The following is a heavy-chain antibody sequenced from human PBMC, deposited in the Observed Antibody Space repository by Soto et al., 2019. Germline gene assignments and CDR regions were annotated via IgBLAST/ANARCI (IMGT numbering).Heavy chain of an antibody. CDR3: ARDRGYYILTPFDY. V-gene: IGHV1-3*01. D-gene: IGHD3-9*01. Sequence: QVQLVQSGAEVKKPGASVKVSCKASGYTFTSYAMHWVRQAPGQRLEWMGWINAGNGNTKYSQKFQRRVTITRDTSASTAYMELSSLRSEDTAVYYCARDRGYYILTPFDYWGQGTLVTVSS. J-gene: IGHJ4*02. CDR2: INAGNGNT. CDR1: GYTFTSYA.